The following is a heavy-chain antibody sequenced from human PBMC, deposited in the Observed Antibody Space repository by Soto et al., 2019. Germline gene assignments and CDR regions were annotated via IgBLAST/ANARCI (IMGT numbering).Heavy chain of an antibody. CDR2: IYSGGST. Sequence: PGGSLRLSCAASGFTVSSNYMSWVRQAPGKGLEWVSVIYSGGSTYYADSVKGRFTISRDNSKNTLYLQMNSLRAEDTAVYYCARPYDSSGDAFDIWGQGTMVTVSS. D-gene: IGHD3-22*01. J-gene: IGHJ3*02. CDR1: GFTVSSNY. V-gene: IGHV3-53*01. CDR3: ARPYDSSGDAFDI.